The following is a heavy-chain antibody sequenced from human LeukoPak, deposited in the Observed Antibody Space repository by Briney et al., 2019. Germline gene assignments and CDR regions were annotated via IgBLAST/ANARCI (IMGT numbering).Heavy chain of an antibody. Sequence: GGSLRLSCAASGFTFSSYEMKWVRQAPGKGLEWVSYISSSGTSIYYADSVKGRFTISRDNAKNSLYLQMNSLKTEDTAVYYCTTEDGWIHYWGQGTLVTVSS. CDR3: TTEDGWIHY. J-gene: IGHJ1*01. CDR2: ISSSGTSI. CDR1: GFTFSSYE. D-gene: IGHD5-12*01. V-gene: IGHV3-48*03.